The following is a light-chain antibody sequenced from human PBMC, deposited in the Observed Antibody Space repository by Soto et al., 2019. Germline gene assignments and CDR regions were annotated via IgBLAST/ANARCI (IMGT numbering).Light chain of an antibody. Sequence: QAVVTQEPSLTVSPGGTVTLTCGSSTGTLTSGHFPYWFQQKPGQAPRALIFDTSNKRSWTPARFSGSLLGGKAALTLSGAQPEDEAHYYCLLYYSGARVFGGGTKLTVL. J-gene: IGLJ2*01. V-gene: IGLV7-46*01. CDR2: DTS. CDR1: TGTLTSGHF. CDR3: LLYYSGARV.